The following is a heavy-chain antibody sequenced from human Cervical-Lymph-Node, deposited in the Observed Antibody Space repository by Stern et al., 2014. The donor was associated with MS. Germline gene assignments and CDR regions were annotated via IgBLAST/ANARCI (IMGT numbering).Heavy chain of an antibody. CDR2: ISAYNGNT. CDR3: ACGVLAILGVVYYFDY. Sequence: QVQLVQSGAEVKKPGASVKVSCKASGYTFTSYGISWVRQAPGQGLEWMGWISAYNGNTNYAQKLQGRVTSTTNTSTKTPNMELRRLRSHDPAVYYLACGVLAILGVVYYFDYWGQGPLVTVSS. V-gene: IGHV1-18*01. D-gene: IGHD3-3*01. J-gene: IGHJ4*02. CDR1: GYTFTSYG.